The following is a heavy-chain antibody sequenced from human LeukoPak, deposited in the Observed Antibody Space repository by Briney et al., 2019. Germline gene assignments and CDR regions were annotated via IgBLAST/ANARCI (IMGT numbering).Heavy chain of an antibody. Sequence: PGGSLRLSCAASGFTFSSYAMHWVRQAPGKGLEWVAVISYDGSNKYYADSVKGRFTISRDNSKNTLYLQMNSLRAEDTAVYYCAKGLSEDSSGYYGVDYWGQGTLVTVSS. CDR1: GFTFSSYA. J-gene: IGHJ4*02. CDR3: AKGLSEDSSGYYGVDY. CDR2: ISYDGSNK. V-gene: IGHV3-30-3*01. D-gene: IGHD3-22*01.